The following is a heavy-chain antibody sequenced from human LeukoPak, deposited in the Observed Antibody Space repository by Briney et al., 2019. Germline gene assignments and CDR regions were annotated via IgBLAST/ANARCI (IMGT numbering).Heavy chain of an antibody. J-gene: IGHJ5*02. V-gene: IGHV3-23*01. CDR2: ISGSGGST. CDR1: GFTFSSYA. D-gene: IGHD2/OR15-2a*01. Sequence: GGSLRLSCAASGFTFSSYAMSWVRQAPGKGLEWVSAISGSGGSTYYADSVKGRFTTSRDNSKNTLYLQMNSLRAEDTAVYYCASFLYISIPSGEEYNWFDPWGQGTLVTVSS. CDR3: ASFLYISIPSGEEYNWFDP.